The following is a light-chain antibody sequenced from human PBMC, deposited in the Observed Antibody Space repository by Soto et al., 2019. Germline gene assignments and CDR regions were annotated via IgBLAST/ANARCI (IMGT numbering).Light chain of an antibody. J-gene: IGKJ5*01. CDR2: GAS. CDR3: QQYNNWPIT. V-gene: IGKV3-15*01. Sequence: EIVMPQSPATLSVSPGARATLSCRASPSVNSNLAWYQQKPGQAPMILIYGASTTATGIPARFSGSGSVTEFTRNISSLQSEDFAIYYCQQYNNWPITFGQGTRLEI. CDR1: PSVNSN.